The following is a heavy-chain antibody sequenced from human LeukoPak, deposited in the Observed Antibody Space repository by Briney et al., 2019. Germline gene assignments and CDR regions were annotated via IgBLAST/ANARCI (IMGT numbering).Heavy chain of an antibody. J-gene: IGHJ3*02. CDR3: ARHGVRMKLWLRWLRAYGAFDI. CDR1: GYSFTSYW. CDR2: IYPGDSDT. V-gene: IGHV5-51*01. D-gene: IGHD5-18*01. Sequence: GESLKISCKGSGYSFTSYWIGWVRQMPGKGLEWMGIIYPGDSDTRYSPSFQGQVTISADKPISTAYLQWSSLKASDTAMYYCARHGVRMKLWLRWLRAYGAFDIWGQGTMVTVSS.